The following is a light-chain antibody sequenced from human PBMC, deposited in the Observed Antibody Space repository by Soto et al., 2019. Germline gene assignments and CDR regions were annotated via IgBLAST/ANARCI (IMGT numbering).Light chain of an antibody. CDR1: QRISNN. CDR3: HQHTTWPRT. CDR2: DAS. V-gene: IGKV3-15*01. J-gene: IGKJ2*01. Sequence: EIVMTQSPATLSVSPGERATLSCRASQRISNNLAWYQQKPGQAPKLLIYDASTRATGIPDRFTGSGSGTEVTLTISSLQSEDFALYYCHQHTTWPRTFGQGTKLEIK.